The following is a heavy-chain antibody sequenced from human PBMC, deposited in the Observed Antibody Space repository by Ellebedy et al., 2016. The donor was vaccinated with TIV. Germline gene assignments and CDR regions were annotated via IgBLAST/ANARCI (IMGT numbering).Heavy chain of an antibody. CDR3: ARTYCSGGSCYPYYYYGMDV. J-gene: IGHJ6*02. CDR1: GFTFSSYG. Sequence: GGSLRLSXAASGFTFSSYGMHWVRQAPGKGLEWVAVISYDGSNKYYADSVKGRFTISRDNSKNTLYLQMNSLRDEDTAVYYCARTYCSGGSCYPYYYYGMDVWGQGTTVTVSS. CDR2: ISYDGSNK. V-gene: IGHV3-30*03. D-gene: IGHD2-15*01.